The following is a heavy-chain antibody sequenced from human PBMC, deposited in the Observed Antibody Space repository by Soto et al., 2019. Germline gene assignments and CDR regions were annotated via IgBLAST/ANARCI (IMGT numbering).Heavy chain of an antibody. CDR1: GGSISSYY. CDR2: IYYSGST. V-gene: IGHV4-59*01. J-gene: IGHJ3*02. CDR3: AREVLEGRNSLGAFDI. Sequence: PSETLSLTCTVSGGSISSYYWSWIRQPPGKGLEWIGYIYYSGSTNYNPSLKSRVTISVDTSKNQFSLKLSSVTAADTAVYYCAREVLEGRNSLGAFDIWCQATMVTVS. D-gene: IGHD1-1*01.